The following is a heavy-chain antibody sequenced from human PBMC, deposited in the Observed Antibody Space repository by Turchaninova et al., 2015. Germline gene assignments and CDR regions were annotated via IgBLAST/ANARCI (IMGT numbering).Heavy chain of an antibody. J-gene: IGHJ6*03. D-gene: IGHD3-3*01. Sequence: QITLKESGPTLVKPHQTLTLTCPFSGFSLSTSGVGVGWVRQPPGKALEWLAHIYWDDDKRYSPSLKSRLTITKDTSKNQVVLTMTNMDPVDTATYYCARGVVITPRYYYMDVWGKGTTVTVSS. V-gene: IGHV2-5*02. CDR1: GFSLSTSGVG. CDR2: IYWDDDK. CDR3: ARGVVITPRYYYMDV.